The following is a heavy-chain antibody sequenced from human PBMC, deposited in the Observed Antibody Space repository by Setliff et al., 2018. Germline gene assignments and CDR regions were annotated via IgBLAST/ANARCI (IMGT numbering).Heavy chain of an antibody. CDR1: GSTLTELT. CDR3: ATKDYDTSGYYRPFGF. V-gene: IGHV1-24*01. D-gene: IGHD3-22*01. J-gene: IGHJ4*01. CDR2: FNPEDDEI. Sequence: GASVKVSCKVSGSTLTELTMYWVRQAPGKGLEWMGSFNPEDDEIIYAQKFLGRVTMTEDTSTDTAYMELSSLRSEDTAVYYYATKDYDTSGYYRPFGFWGQGTLVTVSS.